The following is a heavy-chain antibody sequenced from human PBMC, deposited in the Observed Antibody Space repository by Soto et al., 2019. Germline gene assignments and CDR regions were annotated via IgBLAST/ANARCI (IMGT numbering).Heavy chain of an antibody. V-gene: IGHV3-66*01. CDR3: ARDTFIT. Sequence: GGSLRLSCAASGFTVSSNFMSWVRQAPGKGLEWVSVIYSGGNTYYADSVKGRFTISRDNSKNTLDLQMSSLRAEDTAVYYCARDTFITWGQGTLVTVSS. CDR2: IYSGGNT. D-gene: IGHD3-16*02. CDR1: GFTVSSNF. J-gene: IGHJ5*02.